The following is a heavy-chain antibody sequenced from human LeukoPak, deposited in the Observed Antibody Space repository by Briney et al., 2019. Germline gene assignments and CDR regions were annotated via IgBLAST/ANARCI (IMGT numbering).Heavy chain of an antibody. J-gene: IGHJ4*02. CDR2: ISGSGSSI. CDR3: AKDLPDYGDYIEGY. CDR1: GFTFSRFA. D-gene: IGHD4-17*01. V-gene: IGHV3-23*01. Sequence: PRGSLRLSCAASGFTFSRFAMSWVRQAPGKGLEWVSTISGSGSSINYADSVKGRFTFSRDNSKNTLYLQMNSLRAEDTAVYYCAKDLPDYGDYIEGYWGQGTLVTVSS.